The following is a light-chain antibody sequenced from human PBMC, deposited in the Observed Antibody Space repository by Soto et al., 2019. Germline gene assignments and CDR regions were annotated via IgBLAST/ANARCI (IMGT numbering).Light chain of an antibody. J-gene: IGLJ2*01. CDR2: DVN. CDR1: SSDIGGYDY. Sequence: QSALTQPASVSGSPGQSITLSCTGTSSDIGGYDYVSWYQRHPGKAPKLIIYDVNNRPSGVSNRFSGSQSGNTASLTISGPQAEDEADYYRTSYASGSSHVVFGGGTKLTVL. V-gene: IGLV2-14*01. CDR3: TSYASGSSHVV.